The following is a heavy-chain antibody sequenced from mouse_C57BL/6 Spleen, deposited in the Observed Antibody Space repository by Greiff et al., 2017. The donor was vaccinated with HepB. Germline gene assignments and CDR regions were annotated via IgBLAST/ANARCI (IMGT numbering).Heavy chain of an antibody. V-gene: IGHV5-15*01. CDR2: ISNLAYSI. CDR1: GFTFSDYG. J-gene: IGHJ1*03. CDR3: ARQGYGSRYWYFDV. D-gene: IGHD1-1*01. Sequence: EVQLVESGGGLVQPGGSLKLSCAASGFTFSDYGMAWVRQAPRKGPEWVAFISNLAYSIYYADTVTGRFTISRENAKNTLYLEMSSLRSEDTAMYYCARQGYGSRYWYFDVWGTGTTVTVSS.